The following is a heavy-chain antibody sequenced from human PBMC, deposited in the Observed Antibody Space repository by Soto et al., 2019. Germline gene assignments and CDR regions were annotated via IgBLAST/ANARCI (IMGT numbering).Heavy chain of an antibody. CDR3: ARGQRFSDWFDP. Sequence: SETLSLTCTVSGGSMSSYYWTWIRQPAGKGLEWIGRVYSSGGAHYNPSLKSRVTISIDTSKNQFSLRLLSVTDADTAVYFCARGQRFSDWFDPWGQGTLVTVSS. CDR1: GGSMSSYY. CDR2: VYSSGGA. V-gene: IGHV4-4*07. J-gene: IGHJ5*02. D-gene: IGHD3-3*01.